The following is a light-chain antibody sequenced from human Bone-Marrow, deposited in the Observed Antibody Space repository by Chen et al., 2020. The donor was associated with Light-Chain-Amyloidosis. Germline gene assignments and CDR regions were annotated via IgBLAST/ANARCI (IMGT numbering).Light chain of an antibody. Sequence: QAVLTQPSSLSASHGASATLTCTFRSDINVGTYKIYWYQQKPGSPPQYLLRYKSDSDNEQGSGVPSRFSGSKDASANAGILLISGLQSEDEADYYCMIWHTSGVIFGGGTKLTVL. CDR3: MIWHTSGVI. J-gene: IGLJ2*01. CDR2: YKSDSDN. V-gene: IGLV5-45*02. CDR1: SDINVGTYK.